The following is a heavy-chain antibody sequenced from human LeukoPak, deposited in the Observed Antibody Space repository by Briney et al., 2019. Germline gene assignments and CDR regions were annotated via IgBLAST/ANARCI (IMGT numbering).Heavy chain of an antibody. J-gene: IGHJ5*02. Sequence: PGGSLRLSCAASGFTFSSYWMSWVRQAPGKGLEWVANIKQDGSEKYYVDSVKGRFTISTDNAKNSLYLQMNSLRAEDTAVYYCARDSLGARGYSYGRFLNDELWFDPWGQGTLVTVSS. D-gene: IGHD5-18*01. V-gene: IGHV3-7*01. CDR1: GFTFSSYW. CDR3: ARDSLGARGYSYGRFLNDELWFDP. CDR2: IKQDGSEK.